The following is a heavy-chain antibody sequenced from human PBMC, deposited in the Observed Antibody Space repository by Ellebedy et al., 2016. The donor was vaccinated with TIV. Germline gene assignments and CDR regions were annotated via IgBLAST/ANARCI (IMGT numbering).Heavy chain of an antibody. CDR1: GYTFTSYG. CDR3: ARGGVSAPPGLDS. D-gene: IGHD2-21*01. CDR2: ISTYNGNT. Sequence: AASVKVSCKASGYTFTSYGITWVRQAPGQGLEWMGWISTYNGNTNYAQKLQSRVTMTTDTSTTTAYMELRSLGSDDTAVYYCARGGVSAPPGLDSWGQGTLVTVSS. J-gene: IGHJ4*02. V-gene: IGHV1-18*01.